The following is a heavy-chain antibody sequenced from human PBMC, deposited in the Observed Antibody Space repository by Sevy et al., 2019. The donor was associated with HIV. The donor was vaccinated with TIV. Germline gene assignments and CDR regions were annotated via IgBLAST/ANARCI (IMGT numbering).Heavy chain of an antibody. V-gene: IGHV5-51*01. D-gene: IGHD6-19*01. CDR3: ARLDSYSTGWSPRHYCDY. CDR2: MSPGDSDP. CDR1: AYTFNTHW. Sequence: GESLKISCRGSAYTFNTHWIGWVRQMPGKGLEWMGIMSPGDSDPRYSPSFQGQVTMSVDKSVSTAYLQWHSLETSDTAIYYCARLDSYSTGWSPRHYCDYWGQGTLVTVSS. J-gene: IGHJ4*02.